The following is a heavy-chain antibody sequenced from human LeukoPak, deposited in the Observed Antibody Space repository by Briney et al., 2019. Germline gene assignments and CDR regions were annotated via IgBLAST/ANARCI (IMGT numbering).Heavy chain of an antibody. V-gene: IGHV4-4*07. J-gene: IGHJ5*02. Sequence: SETLSLTCTVSGGSISSYHWSWIRQPAGKGLEWIGRIYTSGSTNYNPSLKSRVTMSVDTSKNQFSLKLSSVTAADTAVYYCARDGIWSGHLLWFDPWGQGTLVTVSP. D-gene: IGHD3-3*01. CDR3: ARDGIWSGHLLWFDP. CDR2: IYTSGST. CDR1: GGSISSYH.